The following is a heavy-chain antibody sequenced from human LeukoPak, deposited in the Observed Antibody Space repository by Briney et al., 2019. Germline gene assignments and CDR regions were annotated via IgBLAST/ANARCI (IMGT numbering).Heavy chain of an antibody. Sequence: GGSLRLSCAASGFTFSSYGMNWVRQAPGKGLEWVSSISSSSSYIYYADSVKGRFTISRDNAKNSLYLQMNSLRAEDTAVYYCASGLYSSSWLEYFQHWGQGTLVTVSS. CDR3: ASGLYSSSWLEYFQH. V-gene: IGHV3-21*01. CDR2: ISSSSSYI. D-gene: IGHD6-13*01. CDR1: GFTFSSYG. J-gene: IGHJ1*01.